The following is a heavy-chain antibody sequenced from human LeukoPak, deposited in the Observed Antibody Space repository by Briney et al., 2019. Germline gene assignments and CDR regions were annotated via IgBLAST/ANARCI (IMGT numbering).Heavy chain of an antibody. J-gene: IGHJ5*02. V-gene: IGHV4-59*01. CDR1: GGSISSYY. D-gene: IGHD3-22*01. Sequence: SETLSLTCTVSGGSISSYYWSWIRHPPGKGLEWIGYIYYSGSTNYNPSLKSRVTISVDTSKKQFSLKLSSVIAADTAVYYCARESPAMINEGFDPWGQGTLVTVSS. CDR3: ARESPAMINEGFDP. CDR2: IYYSGST.